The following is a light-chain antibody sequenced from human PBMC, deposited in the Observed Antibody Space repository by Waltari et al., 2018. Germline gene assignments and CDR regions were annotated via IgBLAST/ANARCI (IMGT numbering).Light chain of an antibody. CDR2: WAS. CDR3: LQYLHTPRT. V-gene: IGKV4-1*01. CDR1: QSLLYTSNNQNY. Sequence: DVVMTQSPDSLAVSLGERATINCKSSQSLLYTSNNQNYLAWYQQKPGQPPKILIYWASIRESGVPDRFSGSGSGKDFTLTISGLQGEDVASYFCLQYLHTPRTFGQGTKVEIK. J-gene: IGKJ1*01.